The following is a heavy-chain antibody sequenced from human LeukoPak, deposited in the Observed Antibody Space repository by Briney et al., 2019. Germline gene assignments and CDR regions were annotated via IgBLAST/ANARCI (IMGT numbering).Heavy chain of an antibody. D-gene: IGHD2-8*01. CDR1: GFTFSSYS. CDR3: ARAARQYIVLKREPYYFDY. V-gene: IGHV3-48*01. J-gene: IGHJ4*02. CDR2: ISSSSSTI. Sequence: GGSLRLSCAASGFTFSSYSMNWVRQAPGKGLEWVSYISSSSSTIYYADSVKGRFTISRDNAKNSQYLQMNSLRAEDTAVYYCARAARQYIVLKREPYYFDYWGQGTLVTVSS.